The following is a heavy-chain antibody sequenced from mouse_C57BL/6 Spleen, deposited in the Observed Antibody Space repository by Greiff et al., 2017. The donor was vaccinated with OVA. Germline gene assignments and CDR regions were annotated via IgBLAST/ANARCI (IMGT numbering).Heavy chain of an antibody. CDR3: ARSWGLRRADDFDY. J-gene: IGHJ2*01. CDR2: IDPSDSYT. CDR1: GYTFTSYW. Sequence: QVQLQQPGAELVRPGTSVKLSCKASGYTFTSYWMHWVKQRPGQGLEWIGVIDPSDSYTNYNQKFKGKATLTVDTSSSTAYMQLSSLTSEDSAVYYCARSWGLRRADDFDYWGQGTTLTVSS. D-gene: IGHD2-4*01. V-gene: IGHV1-59*01.